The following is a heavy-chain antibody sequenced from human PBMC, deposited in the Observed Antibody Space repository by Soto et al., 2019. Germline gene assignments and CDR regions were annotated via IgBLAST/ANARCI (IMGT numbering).Heavy chain of an antibody. D-gene: IGHD6-19*01. CDR2: ISGSGGST. Sequence: GGSLRLSCAASGFTFSSYAMSWVRQAPGKGLEWVSAISGSGGSTYYADSVKGRFTISRDNSKNTLYLQMNRLRAEDTAVSFCAKDLRGIGVDAFDIWGQGTMVTVSS. V-gene: IGHV3-23*01. J-gene: IGHJ3*02. CDR1: GFTFSSYA. CDR3: AKDLRGIGVDAFDI.